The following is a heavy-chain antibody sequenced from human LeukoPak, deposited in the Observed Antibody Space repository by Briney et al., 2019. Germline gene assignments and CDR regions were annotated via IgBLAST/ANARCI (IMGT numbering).Heavy chain of an antibody. CDR1: GFTFSSYG. Sequence: GGSLRLSCAASGFTFSSYGMHWVRQAPGKGLEWVSYISSSSSTIYYADSVKGRFTISRGNAKNSLYLQMNSLRAEDTAVYYCARREMVGYDILTGYLKGYYYYGMDVWGQGTTVTVSS. J-gene: IGHJ6*02. V-gene: IGHV3-48*04. CDR3: ARREMVGYDILTGYLKGYYYYGMDV. D-gene: IGHD3-9*01. CDR2: ISSSSSTI.